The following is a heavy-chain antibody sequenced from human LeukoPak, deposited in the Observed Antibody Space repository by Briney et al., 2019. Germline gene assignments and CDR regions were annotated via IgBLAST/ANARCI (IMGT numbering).Heavy chain of an antibody. V-gene: IGHV4-4*02. J-gene: IGHJ4*02. CDR3: ARDYGYAVY. D-gene: IGHD5-12*01. Sequence: SGTLSLTCAVSGDSISSSNWWNWVRQPPGKGLEWIGEISHSGSINYNPSLKSRVSISLDRSKNQFSLKLTSVTAADTAVYYCARDYGYAVYWGQGTLVTVSS. CDR2: ISHSGSI. CDR1: GDSISSSNW.